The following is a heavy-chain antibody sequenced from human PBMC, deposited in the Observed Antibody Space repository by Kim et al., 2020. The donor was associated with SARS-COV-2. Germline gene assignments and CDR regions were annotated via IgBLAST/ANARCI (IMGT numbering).Heavy chain of an antibody. CDR3: ARVIVGATTNFDY. V-gene: IGHV4-39*07. Sequence: NPSLKSRVTISVDTSKNQFSLKLSSVTAADTAVYYCARVIVGATTNFDYWGQGTLVTVSS. J-gene: IGHJ4*02. D-gene: IGHD1-26*01.